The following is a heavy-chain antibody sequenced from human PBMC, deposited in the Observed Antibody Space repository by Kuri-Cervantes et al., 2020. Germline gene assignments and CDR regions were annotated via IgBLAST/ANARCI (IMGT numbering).Heavy chain of an antibody. J-gene: IGHJ4*02. V-gene: IGHV1-69*06. CDR3: ATTDRTGGYSYGLDY. Sequence: SVKVSCKASGYTFTGYYMHWVRQAPGQGLEWMGGIIPIFGTANYAQKFQGRVTITADKSTSTAYMELSSLRSEDTAVYYCATTDRTGGYSYGLDYWGQGTLVTVSS. D-gene: IGHD5-18*01. CDR2: IIPIFGTA. CDR1: GYTFTGYY.